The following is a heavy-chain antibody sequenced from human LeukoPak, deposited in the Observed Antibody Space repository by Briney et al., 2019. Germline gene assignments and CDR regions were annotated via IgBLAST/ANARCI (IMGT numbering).Heavy chain of an antibody. Sequence: GGSLRLSCAASGFSFSTYWMHWVRQAPGKGLEWVSVIYSGGNKYYADSVKGRFTISRDNSKNTLYLQMNSLRAEDTAAYYCANFGGFYDNNGFDYWGQGTRVTVSS. V-gene: IGHV3-66*01. CDR1: GFSFSTYW. D-gene: IGHD3-22*01. J-gene: IGHJ4*02. CDR3: ANFGGFYDNNGFDY. CDR2: IYSGGNK.